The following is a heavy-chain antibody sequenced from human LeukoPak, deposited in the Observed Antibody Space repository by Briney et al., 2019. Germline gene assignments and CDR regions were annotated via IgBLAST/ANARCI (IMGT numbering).Heavy chain of an antibody. D-gene: IGHD3-3*01. Sequence: GGSLRLSCAASGFTFSSYSMNWVRQAPGKGLEWVSSISSSSSYIYYADSVKGRFTISRDNAKNSLYLQMNGLRAEDTAVYYCARGIDDFWSGYLEVDAFDIWGQGTMVTVSS. CDR3: ARGIDDFWSGYLEVDAFDI. CDR2: ISSSSSYI. J-gene: IGHJ3*02. CDR1: GFTFSSYS. V-gene: IGHV3-21*01.